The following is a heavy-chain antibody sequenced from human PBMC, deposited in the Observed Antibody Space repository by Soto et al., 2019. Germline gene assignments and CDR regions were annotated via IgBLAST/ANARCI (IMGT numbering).Heavy chain of an antibody. CDR3: ARGYCSGGSCWAEAFDI. J-gene: IGHJ3*02. CDR2: IIPIFGTA. CDR1: GGTFSSYA. D-gene: IGHD2-15*01. Sequence: ASVKVSCKASGGTFSSYAISWVRQAPGQGLEWMGGIIPIFGTANYAQKFQGRVTITADESTSTAYMELSSLRSEDTAVYYCARGYCSGGSCWAEAFDIWGQGTMVTVSS. V-gene: IGHV1-69*13.